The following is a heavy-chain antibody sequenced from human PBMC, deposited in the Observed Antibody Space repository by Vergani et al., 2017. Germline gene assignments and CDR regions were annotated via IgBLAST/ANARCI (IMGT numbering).Heavy chain of an antibody. Sequence: EVQLLESGGGLVQPGGSLRLSCAASGFTFSSYAMSWVRQAPGKGLEWVSAISGSGGSTYYADSVKGRFTISRDNSKITLYLQMNSLRAEDTAVYYCARRYYSGNSEYYYFDYGIDVWGQGTTVTVSS. CDR3: ARRYYSGNSEYYYFDYGIDV. D-gene: IGHD4-23*01. J-gene: IGHJ6*02. V-gene: IGHV3-23*01. CDR1: GFTFSSYA. CDR2: ISGSGGST.